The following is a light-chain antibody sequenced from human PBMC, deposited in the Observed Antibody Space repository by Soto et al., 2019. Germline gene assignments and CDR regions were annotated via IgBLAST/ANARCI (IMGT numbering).Light chain of an antibody. CDR2: KAS. CDR1: QSISSW. Sequence: DIQMTQSPSTLSASVGDRVTITCRASQSISSWLAWYQQKPGKAPKLLIYKASSLESGFPSRFSGSGSGTEITLTISSLQPDDFATYYCQQYNSYTYTFGQGTKLEIK. J-gene: IGKJ2*01. V-gene: IGKV1-5*03. CDR3: QQYNSYTYT.